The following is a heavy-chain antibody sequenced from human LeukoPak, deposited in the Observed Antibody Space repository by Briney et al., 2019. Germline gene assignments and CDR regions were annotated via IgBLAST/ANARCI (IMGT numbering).Heavy chain of an antibody. CDR1: GFTFSSYA. CDR3: SKDPPTTGTTFDN. Sequence: PGWSLRHSFAASGFTFSSYAMGWVRPARGKGVGWVSSIGGGGVDTYYADSVRGRFTIYRHNPKNTLSLSVNSLTVRDGDGCYLSKDPPTTGTTFDNWGRRTLVTVSS. CDR2: IGGGGVDT. D-gene: IGHD1-1*01. J-gene: IGHJ4*02. V-gene: IGHV3-23*01.